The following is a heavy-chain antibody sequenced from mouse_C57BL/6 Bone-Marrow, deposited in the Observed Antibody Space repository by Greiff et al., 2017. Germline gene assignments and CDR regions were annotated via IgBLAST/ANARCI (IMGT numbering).Heavy chain of an antibody. CDR1: GYTFTSYG. D-gene: IGHD1-1*01. CDR3: ARDFYCYGSSHWCYDV. V-gene: IGHV1-81*01. Sequence: VHLVESGAELVRPGASVKLSCKASGYTFTSYGISWVKQRTGQGLEWIGEIYPSSGNTYYNDKFKGKATLTADKSSSTAYMELRSLTSEDSAVYFWARDFYCYGSSHWCYDVWGTGTTVTVSA. CDR2: IYPSSGNT. J-gene: IGHJ1*03.